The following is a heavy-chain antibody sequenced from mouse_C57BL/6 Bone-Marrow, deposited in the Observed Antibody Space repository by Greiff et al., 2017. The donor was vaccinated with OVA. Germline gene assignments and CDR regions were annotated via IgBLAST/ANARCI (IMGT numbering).Heavy chain of an antibody. V-gene: IGHV1-52*01. CDR3: ARSRDYYSNYLDY. CDR2: IDPSDSET. CDR1: GYTFTSYW. Sequence: VQLQQPGAELVRPGSSVKLSCKASGYTFTSYWMHWVTQRPIQGLEWIGNIDPSDSETHYNQKFKDKATLTVDKASSTAYMQLSSLTSENSAVYYCARSRDYYSNYLDYWGQGTTLTLSA. D-gene: IGHD2-5*01. J-gene: IGHJ2*01.